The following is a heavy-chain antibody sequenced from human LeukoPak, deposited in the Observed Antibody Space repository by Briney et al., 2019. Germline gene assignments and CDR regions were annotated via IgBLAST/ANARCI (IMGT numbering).Heavy chain of an antibody. CDR1: GGSISSSSYY. D-gene: IGHD1-26*01. V-gene: IGHV4-39*07. J-gene: IGHJ3*02. CDR2: IYYSGGT. Sequence: PSETLSLTCTVSGGSISSSSYYWGWIRQPPGKGLEWIGSIYYSGGTYNNPSLKSRVTISVDTSKNQFSLKLSSVTAADTAVYYCATNRVGTYDRPFDIWGQGTMVTVSS. CDR3: ATNRVGTYDRPFDI.